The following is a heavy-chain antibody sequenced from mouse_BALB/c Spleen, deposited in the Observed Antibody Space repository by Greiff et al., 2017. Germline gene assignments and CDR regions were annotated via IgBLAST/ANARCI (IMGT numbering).Heavy chain of an antibody. Sequence: VQLKQSGGDLVKPGGSLKLSCAASGFTFSSYGMSWVRQTPDKRLEWVATISSGGSYTYYPDSVKGRFTISRDNAKNTLYLQMSSLKSEDTAMYNCARYGNFPMDYWGQGTSVTVSS. J-gene: IGHJ4*01. CDR1: GFTFSSYG. CDR3: ARYGNFPMDY. D-gene: IGHD2-1*01. CDR2: ISSGGSYT. V-gene: IGHV5-6*01.